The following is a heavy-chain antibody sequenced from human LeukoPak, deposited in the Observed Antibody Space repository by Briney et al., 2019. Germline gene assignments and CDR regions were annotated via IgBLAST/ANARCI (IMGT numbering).Heavy chain of an antibody. D-gene: IGHD6-19*01. Sequence: GGSLRLSCAASGFTFSSYNMNCVRQTPGQGLEWVSSITSGSSHIYYADSVKGRFTISRDNAKSSLYLQMNSLRAEDTAVYYCARAPTFSGWFDYWGQGTLVTVSS. CDR3: ARAPTFSGWFDY. CDR1: GFTFSSYN. CDR2: ITSGSSHI. V-gene: IGHV3-21*01. J-gene: IGHJ4*02.